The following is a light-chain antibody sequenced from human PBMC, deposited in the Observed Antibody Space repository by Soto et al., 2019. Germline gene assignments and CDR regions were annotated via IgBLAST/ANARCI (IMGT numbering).Light chain of an antibody. Sequence: VLTQSPGTLSLSPGERATLSCRASQSVSSGYLAWYQQKPGQAPRLLIYGASNRATGIPDRFSGSGSGTDFTLTISRLEPEDFAVYYCQQYGRSPWTFGQGTKVDIK. J-gene: IGKJ1*01. V-gene: IGKV3-20*01. CDR1: QSVSSGY. CDR3: QQYGRSPWT. CDR2: GAS.